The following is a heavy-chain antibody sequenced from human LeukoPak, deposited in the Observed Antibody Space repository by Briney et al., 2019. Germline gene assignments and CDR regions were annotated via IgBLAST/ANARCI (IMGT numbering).Heavy chain of an antibody. CDR3: AIDPNWGTHS. D-gene: IGHD7-27*01. Sequence: GSLRLSCAASGFTVSNNYMSWVRQAPGKRLEWVSIIGSSGGGIHYADSVKGRFTISRDNSKNALYLQMNSLRVEDTAVYYCAIDPNWGTHSWGQGVLVTVSS. J-gene: IGHJ4*02. CDR2: IGSSGGGI. CDR1: GFTVSNNY. V-gene: IGHV3-23*01.